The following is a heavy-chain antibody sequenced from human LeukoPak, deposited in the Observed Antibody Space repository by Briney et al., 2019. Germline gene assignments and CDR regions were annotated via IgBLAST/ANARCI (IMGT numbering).Heavy chain of an antibody. V-gene: IGHV1-69*06. D-gene: IGHD2-21*02. J-gene: IGHJ4*02. Sequence: PVKASCKASGGTFSSYAISWVRQAPGQGLEWMGRIIPIFGTANYAQKFQGRVTITADKSTSTAYMELSSLRSEDTAVYYCARDCSSDGYPDYWGQGTLVTVSS. CDR1: GGTFSSYA. CDR2: IIPIFGTA. CDR3: ARDCSSDGYPDY.